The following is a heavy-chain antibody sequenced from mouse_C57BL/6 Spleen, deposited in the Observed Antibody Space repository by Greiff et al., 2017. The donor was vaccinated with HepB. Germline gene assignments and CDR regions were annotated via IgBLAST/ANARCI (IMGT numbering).Heavy chain of an antibody. V-gene: IGHV1-81*01. J-gene: IGHJ4*01. CDR3: AKEESNAVSYAMDY. Sequence: QVQLKQSGAELARPGASVKLSCKASGYTFTSYGISWVKQRTGQGLEWIGETYPRSGNTYYNEKFKGKATLTADKSSSTAYMELRSLTSEDSAVYFCAKEESNAVSYAMDYWGQGTSVTVSS. D-gene: IGHD2-5*01. CDR2: TYPRSGNT. CDR1: GYTFTSYG.